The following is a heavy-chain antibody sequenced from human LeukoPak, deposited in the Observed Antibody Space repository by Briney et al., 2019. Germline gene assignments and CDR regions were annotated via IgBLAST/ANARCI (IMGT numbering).Heavy chain of an antibody. D-gene: IGHD5-24*01. CDR2: FDPEDGET. Sequence: GASVKVSCKVSGYTLTELSMHWVRQAPGKGLEWLGGFDPEDGETIYAQKFQGRVTMTEDTSTDTAYMELRSLRSEATAVYYCATQNGYNKYWGQGTLVTVSS. J-gene: IGHJ4*02. V-gene: IGHV1-24*01. CDR1: GYTLTELS. CDR3: ATQNGYNKY.